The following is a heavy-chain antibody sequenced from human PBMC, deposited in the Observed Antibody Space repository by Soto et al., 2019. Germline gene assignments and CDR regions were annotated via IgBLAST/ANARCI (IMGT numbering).Heavy chain of an antibody. CDR1: GGTFSSYA. CDR3: ARRLCSCGSCYFKWFDP. Sequence: QVQLVQSGAEVKKPGSSVKVSCKASGGTFSSYAISWVRQAPGQGLEWMGGIIPIFGTANYAQKFQGRVTIPADKSTSTAYMELSSLRSEDTAVYYCARRLCSCGSCYFKWFDPWGQGTLVSVSS. J-gene: IGHJ5*02. D-gene: IGHD2-15*01. CDR2: IIPIFGTA. V-gene: IGHV1-69*06.